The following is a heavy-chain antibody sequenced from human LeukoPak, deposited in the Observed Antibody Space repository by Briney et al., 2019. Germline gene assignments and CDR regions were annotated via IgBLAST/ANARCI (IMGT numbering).Heavy chain of an antibody. Sequence: GGSLRLSCAASGFTFNTYAMHWVRQAPGKGLEWVAIIWYDGSDKYYADSVRGRFAISRDNSKNTLYLQMNSLRAEDTAVYYCGRVGCTGGNCKPYAYYATDVWGQGTMVTVSS. D-gene: IGHD2-15*01. CDR2: IWYDGSDK. CDR3: GRVGCTGGNCKPYAYYATDV. CDR1: GFTFNTYA. V-gene: IGHV3-33*01. J-gene: IGHJ6*02.